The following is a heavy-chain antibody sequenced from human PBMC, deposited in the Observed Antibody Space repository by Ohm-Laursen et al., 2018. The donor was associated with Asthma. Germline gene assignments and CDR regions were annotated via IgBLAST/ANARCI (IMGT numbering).Heavy chain of an antibody. CDR2: ITPGSSPI. D-gene: IGHD3-10*02. CDR1: GFTFSSSY. V-gene: IGHV3-48*01. CDR3: ARVVPGVAIDY. J-gene: IGHJ4*02. Sequence: SLRLSCAASGFTFSSSYMVWVRQVPGKGLECISYITPGSSPIHYSDSVKGRFTISRENAKNSLYLQMNSLRAEDTAVYYCARVVPGVAIDYWGQGTLVTVSS.